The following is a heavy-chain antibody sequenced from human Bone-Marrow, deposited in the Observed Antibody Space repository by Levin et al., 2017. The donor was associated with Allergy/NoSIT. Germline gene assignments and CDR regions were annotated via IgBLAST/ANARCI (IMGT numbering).Heavy chain of an antibody. CDR3: VRVRGGCSATSCYFDP. J-gene: IGHJ5*02. Sequence: SETLSLTCAVSGDSIRSNNWWTWVRQPPGEGLEWIGGVHHNGQAYYTPSLRTRATLSVDKSTDQFSLQLTSVTAADTAVYYCVRVRGGCSATSCYFDPWGQGTLVTVSS. CDR2: VHHNGQA. CDR1: GDSIRSNNW. D-gene: IGHD2-15*01. V-gene: IGHV4-4*02.